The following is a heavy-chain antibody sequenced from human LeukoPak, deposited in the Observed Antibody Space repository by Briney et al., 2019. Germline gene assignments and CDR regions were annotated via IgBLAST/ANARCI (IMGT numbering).Heavy chain of an antibody. Sequence: SETLSLTCTVSGGSMSSYYWSWIRQTPGKGLEWIGYIAYSGSTNYNPSLRTRVTMSVGTSKNQFSLRLTYVTAADTAIYSCARSEYYFDLWGQGTLVTVSS. J-gene: IGHJ4*02. D-gene: IGHD3-10*01. CDR2: IAYSGST. CDR3: ARSEYYFDL. CDR1: GGSMSSYY. V-gene: IGHV4-59*01.